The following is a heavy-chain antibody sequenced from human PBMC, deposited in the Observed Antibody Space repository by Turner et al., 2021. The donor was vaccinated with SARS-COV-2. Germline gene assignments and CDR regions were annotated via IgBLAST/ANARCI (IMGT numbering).Heavy chain of an antibody. D-gene: IGHD4-17*01. CDR1: GFTFSRYG. CDR2: ISYDGSNK. J-gene: IGHJ4*02. V-gene: IGHV3-30*03. Sequence: CAASGFTFSRYGMNWVRQAPGKGLEWVAVISYDGSNKFYADSVKGRFTISRDNSKNTLYLQMNSLRAEDTAVYYCARNYGGNSLDYWGQGTLVTVSS. CDR3: ARNYGGNSLDY.